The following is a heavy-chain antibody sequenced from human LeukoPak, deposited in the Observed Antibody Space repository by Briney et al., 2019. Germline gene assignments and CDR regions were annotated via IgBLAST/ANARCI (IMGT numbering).Heavy chain of an antibody. J-gene: IGHJ6*02. CDR2: ISSSGSTI. V-gene: IGHV3-48*04. Sequence: GGSLRLSCAASGFTFSSYGMNWVRQAPGKGLEWVSYISSSGSTIYYADSVKGRFTISRDNAKNSLDLQMNSLRAEDTAVYYCARVLVSSGWYSGYYGMDVWGQGTTVTVSS. CDR1: GFTFSSYG. CDR3: ARVLVSSGWYSGYYGMDV. D-gene: IGHD6-19*01.